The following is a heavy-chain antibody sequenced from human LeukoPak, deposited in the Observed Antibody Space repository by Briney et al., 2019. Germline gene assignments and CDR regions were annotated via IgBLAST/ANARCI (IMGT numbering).Heavy chain of an antibody. D-gene: IGHD1-1*01. V-gene: IGHV4-31*03. Sequence: SQTLSLTCTVSGGSISSGGYYWSWLRQHPGKGLEGIGYIYYSGSTYYNPSLKSRVTISVDTSKNQFSLKLSSVTAADTAVYYCARGNWNDAEHYWGQGTLVTVSS. CDR3: ARGNWNDAEHY. J-gene: IGHJ4*02. CDR2: IYYSGST. CDR1: GGSISSGGYY.